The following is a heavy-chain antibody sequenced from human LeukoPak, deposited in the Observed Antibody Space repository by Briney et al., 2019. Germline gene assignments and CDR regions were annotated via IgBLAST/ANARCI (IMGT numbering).Heavy chain of an antibody. D-gene: IGHD3-3*01. Sequence: GGSLRLSCVASGFTFSSYAMSWVRQAPRKRLEWVSATIGSGGSTYYADSVKSRFTISRDNPKNTMYLQMNSLRAEDTAVYYCAKDRRVFDYSGQGNLVTVSS. V-gene: IGHV3-23*01. CDR1: GFTFSSYA. CDR3: AKDRRVFDY. CDR2: TIGSGGST. J-gene: IGHJ4*02.